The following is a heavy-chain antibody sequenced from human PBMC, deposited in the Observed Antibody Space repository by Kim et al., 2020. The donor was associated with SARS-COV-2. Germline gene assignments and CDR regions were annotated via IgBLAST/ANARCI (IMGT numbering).Heavy chain of an antibody. V-gene: IGHV3-23*01. CDR1: GFTFSSYA. CDR2: ISGSGGSGGDT. Sequence: GGSLRLSCAASGFTFSSYAMSWVRQAPGKGLEWVSGISGSGGSGGDTYYADSVKGRFTISRDNSKNTLYLQMNSLRAEDAAAYYCAKGYYGSGSYYTFD. J-gene: IGHJ4*01. CDR3: AKGYYGSGSYYTFD. D-gene: IGHD3-10*01.